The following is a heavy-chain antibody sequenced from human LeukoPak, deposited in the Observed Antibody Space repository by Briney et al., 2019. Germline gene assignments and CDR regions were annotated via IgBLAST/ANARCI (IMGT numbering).Heavy chain of an antibody. V-gene: IGHV1-18*01. CDR3: ARVMSSSGHYPFDY. CDR1: GYTFTSYG. CDR2: ISACSGNT. D-gene: IGHD3-22*01. Sequence: ASVKVSCKASGYTFTSYGISWVRQAPGQGLEWMGWISACSGNTNYAQKLQGRVTMTTDTSTSTAYMELRSLRSDDTAVYYCARVMSSSGHYPFDYWGQGTLVTVSS. J-gene: IGHJ4*02.